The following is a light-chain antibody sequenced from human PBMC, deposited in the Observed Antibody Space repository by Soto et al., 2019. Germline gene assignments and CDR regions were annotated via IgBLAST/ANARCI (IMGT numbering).Light chain of an antibody. CDR3: QQYGSSST. CDR2: GAS. CDR1: QSVSSN. Sequence: EIVMTQSPATLSVSPGERATLSCRASQSVSSNVAWYQQKPGQAPRLLIYGASTRATGIPARFSGSGSGTDFTLTISRLEPEDFAVYYCQQYGSSSTFGQGTRLEIK. V-gene: IGKV3-15*01. J-gene: IGKJ5*01.